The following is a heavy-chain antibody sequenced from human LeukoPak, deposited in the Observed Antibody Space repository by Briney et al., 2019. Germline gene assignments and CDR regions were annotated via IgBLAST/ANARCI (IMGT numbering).Heavy chain of an antibody. D-gene: IGHD6-13*01. Sequence: SETLSLTCAVYGGSFSGYYWSWLRQPPGKGLEWIGEINHSGSTNYNPSLKSRVTISVDTSKNQFSLKLSSVTAADTAVYYCARRGSSRTFDYWGQGTLVTVSS. V-gene: IGHV4-34*01. CDR1: GGSFSGYY. J-gene: IGHJ4*02. CDR2: INHSGST. CDR3: ARRGSSRTFDY.